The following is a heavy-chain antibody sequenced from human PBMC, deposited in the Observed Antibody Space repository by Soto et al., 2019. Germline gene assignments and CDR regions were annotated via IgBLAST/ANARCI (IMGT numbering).Heavy chain of an antibody. V-gene: IGHV1-2*02. CDR3: ARDRRSSGWSN. Sequence: ASVKVSCKASAYTCTSYYMHWVRQAPGQGLEWMGLINPNGGRTNYAQKFQGRVNMTRDTSISTAYMELSRLRSDDTAVYYCARDRRSSGWSNWGQGTLVTVSS. CDR2: INPNGGRT. D-gene: IGHD6-19*01. J-gene: IGHJ4*02. CDR1: AYTCTSYY.